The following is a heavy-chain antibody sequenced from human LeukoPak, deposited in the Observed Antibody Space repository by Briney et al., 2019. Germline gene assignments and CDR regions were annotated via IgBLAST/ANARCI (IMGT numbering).Heavy chain of an antibody. Sequence: GESLKISCKGSGYSFTTYWIGWVRQMPGEGPEWMGIIYPGDSDTRYSPSFQGQVTISADKSISTAYLQWSSLKASDTAMYYCARSQLGMFDAFDIWGQGTMVTVSS. CDR3: ARSQLGMFDAFDI. D-gene: IGHD7-27*01. CDR1: GYSFTTYW. CDR2: IYPGDSDT. V-gene: IGHV5-51*01. J-gene: IGHJ3*02.